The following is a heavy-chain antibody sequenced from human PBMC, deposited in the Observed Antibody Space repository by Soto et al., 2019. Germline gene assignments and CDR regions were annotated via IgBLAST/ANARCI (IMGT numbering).Heavy chain of an antibody. D-gene: IGHD2-2*01. CDR1: GYTFTDYY. CDR2: VDPEDGET. J-gene: IGHJ6*02. V-gene: IGHV1-69-2*01. CDR3: ATAEVSGIVVVPASLLGGMDV. Sequence: EVQLVQSGAEVKKPGATVKISCKVSGYTFTDYYMHWVQQAPGKGLEWMGLVDPEDGETIYAEKFQGRVTITADTSTDTAYMELSSLRSEDTAVYYCATAEVSGIVVVPASLLGGMDVWGQGTTVTVSS.